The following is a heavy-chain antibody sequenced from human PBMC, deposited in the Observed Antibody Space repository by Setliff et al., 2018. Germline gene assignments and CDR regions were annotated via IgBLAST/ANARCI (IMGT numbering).Heavy chain of an antibody. CDR1: GGSISSHY. D-gene: IGHD3-10*01. Sequence: PSETLSLTCTVSGGSISSHYWSWIRQPPGEGLEWIGYISYTGRTNFTPSFKSRVTMSVDTSKSQFSLKLSSVTAADTAVDYCARAPGRNIRGDYWGQRALVTVSS. V-gene: IGHV4-59*11. J-gene: IGHJ4*02. CDR2: ISYTGRT. CDR3: ARAPGRNIRGDY.